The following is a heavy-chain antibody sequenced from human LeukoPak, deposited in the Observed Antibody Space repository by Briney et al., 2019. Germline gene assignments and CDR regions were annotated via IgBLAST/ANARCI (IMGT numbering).Heavy chain of an antibody. V-gene: IGHV3-74*01. CDR1: GFTFTSVW. CDR3: ARDRTTVTLFDN. D-gene: IGHD4-17*01. Sequence: GRSLRLSCAASGFTFTSVWMHWFRQAPGRGLVWISRISTDGAVTGYADSVKGRFTISRDNAKNTLYLQMNSLRAEDTAVYYCARDRTTVTLFDNWGQGALVTVSS. J-gene: IGHJ4*02. CDR2: ISTDGAVT.